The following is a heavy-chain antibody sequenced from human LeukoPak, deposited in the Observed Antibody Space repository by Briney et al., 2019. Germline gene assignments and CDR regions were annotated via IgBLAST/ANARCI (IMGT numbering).Heavy chain of an antibody. D-gene: IGHD5-12*01. CDR3: ARLPDVDIVATIDY. CDR2: MNPNNGDS. J-gene: IGHJ4*02. Sequence: ASVKVSCKASGYTFTNYHINWVRQASGQGLEWMGWMNPNNGDSGYAQNLQGRATITTDTSISTAYMELRILRSDDTAVYYCARLPDVDIVATIDYWGQGTLVTVSS. V-gene: IGHV1-8*03. CDR1: GYTFTNYH.